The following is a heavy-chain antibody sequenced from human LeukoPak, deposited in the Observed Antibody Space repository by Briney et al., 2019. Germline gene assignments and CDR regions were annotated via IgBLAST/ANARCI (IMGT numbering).Heavy chain of an antibody. CDR2: ISAYNGNT. Sequence: GASVKVSCKASGYTFTSYGISWVRQAPGQGLEWMGWISAYNGNTNYAQKLQGRVTMTTDTSTSTAYMELRSLRSYDTAVYYCARVFWSGGSIRRDYWGQGTLVTVSS. J-gene: IGHJ4*02. V-gene: IGHV1-18*01. CDR3: ARVFWSGGSIRRDY. CDR1: GYTFTSYG. D-gene: IGHD2-15*01.